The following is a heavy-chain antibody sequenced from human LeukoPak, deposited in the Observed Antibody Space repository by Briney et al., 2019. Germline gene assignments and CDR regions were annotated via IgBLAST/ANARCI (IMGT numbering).Heavy chain of an antibody. V-gene: IGHV3-23*01. D-gene: IGHD6-13*01. CDR1: GFTFSSYA. Sequence: PGGSLRLSCAASGFTFSSYAMSWVRQAPGKGLEWVSAISGSGGSTYYADSVKGRFTISRDNSKNTLFLHMNSLRAEDTAIYYCAKRGAVAGLYYFDYWGQGTLVTVSS. J-gene: IGHJ4*02. CDR2: ISGSGGST. CDR3: AKRGAVAGLYYFDY.